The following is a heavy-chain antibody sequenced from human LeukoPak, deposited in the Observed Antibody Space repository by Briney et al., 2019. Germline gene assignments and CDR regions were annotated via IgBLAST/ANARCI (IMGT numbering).Heavy chain of an antibody. D-gene: IGHD3-22*01. CDR1: GGTFSSYA. Sequence: SVKVSCKASGGTFSSYAISWVRQAPGQGLEWMGGIIPIFGTANYAQKFQGRVTITTDESTSTAYMELSSLRSEDAAVYYCASEYYYDSSGYGPLFDYWGQGTLVTVSS. V-gene: IGHV1-69*05. CDR3: ASEYYYDSSGYGPLFDY. J-gene: IGHJ4*02. CDR2: IIPIFGTA.